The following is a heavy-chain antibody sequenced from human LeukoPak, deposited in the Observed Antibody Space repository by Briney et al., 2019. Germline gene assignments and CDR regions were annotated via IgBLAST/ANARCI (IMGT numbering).Heavy chain of an antibody. CDR3: TTGLMVYAIGVAPLDY. V-gene: IGHV3-15*01. Sequence: GGSLRLSCAASGFTFSNAWMSWVRQAPGKGLEWVGRIKSKTDGGTTDYAAPVKGRFTISRDDSKNTLYLQMNSLKTEDTDVYYCTTGLMVYAIGVAPLDYWGQGTLVTVSS. D-gene: IGHD2-8*01. CDR2: IKSKTDGGTT. CDR1: GFTFSNAW. J-gene: IGHJ4*02.